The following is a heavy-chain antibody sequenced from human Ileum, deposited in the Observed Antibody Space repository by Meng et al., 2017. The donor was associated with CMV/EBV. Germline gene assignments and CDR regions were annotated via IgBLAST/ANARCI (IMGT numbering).Heavy chain of an antibody. Sequence: QGQLVGSGGGVVQPGGSRRLSGAVSGLTFSSYGMHWVRQAPGKGLEWVAVVRSDGSNKYYADSVKGRFTISRDNSENTLFLQMNSLRADDTAVYYCSSLGDYWGQGTLVTVSS. J-gene: IGHJ4*02. D-gene: IGHD3-16*01. CDR2: VRSDGSNK. V-gene: IGHV3-30*02. CDR3: SSLGDY. CDR1: GLTFSSYG.